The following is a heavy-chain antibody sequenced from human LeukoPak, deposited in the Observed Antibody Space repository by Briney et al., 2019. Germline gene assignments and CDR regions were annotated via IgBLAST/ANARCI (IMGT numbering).Heavy chain of an antibody. V-gene: IGHV4-39*01. D-gene: IGHD2-15*01. CDR2: IYYSGST. J-gene: IGHJ4*02. Sequence: SETLSLTCTVSGGSISSYYWGWIRQPPGKGLEWIGSIYYSGSTYYNPSLKSRVTISVDTSKNQFSLKLSSVTAADTAVYYCASLYCSGGSCYVNYWGQGTLVTVSS. CDR3: ASLYCSGGSCYVNY. CDR1: GGSISSYY.